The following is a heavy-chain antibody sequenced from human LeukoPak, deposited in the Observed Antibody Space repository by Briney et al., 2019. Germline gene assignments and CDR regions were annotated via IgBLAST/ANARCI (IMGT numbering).Heavy chain of an antibody. CDR2: ISSSGSTI. CDR1: GFTLSDYY. J-gene: IGHJ5*02. V-gene: IGHV3-11*01. Sequence: GGSLRLSCAASGFTLSDYYMSWIRQAPGKGLEWVSYISSSGSTIYYADSVKGRFTISRDNAKNSLYLQMNSLRAEDTALYYCAKSGSNEGIAPNWFDPWGQGTLVTVSS. CDR3: AKSGSNEGIAPNWFDP. D-gene: IGHD6-13*01.